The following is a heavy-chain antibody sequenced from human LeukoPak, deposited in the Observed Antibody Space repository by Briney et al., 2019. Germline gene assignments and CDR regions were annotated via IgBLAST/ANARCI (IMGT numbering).Heavy chain of an antibody. V-gene: IGHV4-4*07. Sequence: SETLSLTCTVSGGSISSYYWSWIRQPAGKGLEWIGRIYTSGSTNYNPSLKSRVTMSVDTSKNQFSLKLSSVTAADTAVYYCARDRYDFWSGSDYYYYMDVWGKGTTVTVSS. J-gene: IGHJ6*03. D-gene: IGHD3-3*01. CDR1: GGSISSYY. CDR2: IYTSGST. CDR3: ARDRYDFWSGSDYYYYMDV.